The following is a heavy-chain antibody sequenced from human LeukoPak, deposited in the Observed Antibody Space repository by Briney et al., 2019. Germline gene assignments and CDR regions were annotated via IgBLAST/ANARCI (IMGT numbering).Heavy chain of an antibody. CDR3: ARGAGYFDWLSPSYGMDV. Sequence: GASVKVSCKASGYTFTSYGISWVRQAPGQGLEWMGWISAYNGNTNYAQKLQGRVTMTRNTSISTAYMELSSLRSEDTAVYYCARGAGYFDWLSPSYGMDVWGQGTTVTVSS. CDR2: ISAYNGNT. CDR1: GYTFTSYG. D-gene: IGHD3-9*01. V-gene: IGHV1-18*01. J-gene: IGHJ6*02.